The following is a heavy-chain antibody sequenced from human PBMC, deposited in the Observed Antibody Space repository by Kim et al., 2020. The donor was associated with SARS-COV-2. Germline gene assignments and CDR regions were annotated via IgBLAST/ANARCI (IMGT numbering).Heavy chain of an antibody. V-gene: IGHV3-48*03. CDR3: AGLVVNIEVACHPY. Sequence: SVKGPFTISRDNAKNSLYMQMNSLRAEDTAVYYCAGLVVNIEVACHPYWGQGTLVTVSS. J-gene: IGHJ4*02. D-gene: IGHD6-19*01.